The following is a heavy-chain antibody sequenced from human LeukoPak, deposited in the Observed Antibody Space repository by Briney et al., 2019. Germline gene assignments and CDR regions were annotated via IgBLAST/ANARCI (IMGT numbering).Heavy chain of an antibody. D-gene: IGHD3-22*01. CDR3: ARVGGTGYYYDSSGYYPWYFDY. J-gene: IGHJ4*02. V-gene: IGHV4-59*01. Sequence: SETLSLTCTVSGGSISSYYWSWIRQPPGKGLEWIGYIYYSGSTNYNPSLKSRVTISVDTSKNQFSLKLSFVTAADTPVYYCARVGGTGYYYDSSGYYPWYFDYWGQGTLVTVSS. CDR2: IYYSGST. CDR1: GGSISSYY.